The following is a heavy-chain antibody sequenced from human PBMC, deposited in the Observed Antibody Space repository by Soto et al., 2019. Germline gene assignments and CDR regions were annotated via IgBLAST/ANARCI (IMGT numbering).Heavy chain of an antibody. J-gene: IGHJ4*02. CDR3: ARNSCSSTSCRTGSIDY. CDR1: GYTFTGYY. CDR2: INPNSGGT. V-gene: IGHV1-2*04. D-gene: IGHD2-2*01. Sequence: VKVSCKASGYTFTGYYMHWVRQAPGQGLEWMGWINPNSGGTNYAQKFQGWVTMTRDTSISTAYMELSRLRSDDTAVYYCARNSCSSTSCRTGSIDYWGQGTLVTVSS.